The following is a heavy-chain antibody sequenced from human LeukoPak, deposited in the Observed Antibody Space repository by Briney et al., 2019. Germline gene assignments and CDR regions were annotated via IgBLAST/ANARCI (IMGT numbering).Heavy chain of an antibody. CDR2: ISSNGGST. V-gene: IGHV3-64*01. CDR1: GFIFNSYA. CDR3: ARSGDSSSWYGDRGAFDI. Sequence: GGSLRLSCAASGFIFNSYAMHWVRQAPGRGLEYVSAISSNGGSTYYANSVKGRFTISRDNSKNTLYLQMGSLRAEDMAVYYCARSGDSSSWYGDRGAFDIWGQGTMVTVSS. D-gene: IGHD6-13*01. J-gene: IGHJ3*02.